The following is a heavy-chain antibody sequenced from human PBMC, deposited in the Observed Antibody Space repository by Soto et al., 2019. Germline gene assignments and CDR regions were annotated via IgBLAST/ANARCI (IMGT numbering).Heavy chain of an antibody. V-gene: IGHV1-8*01. CDR3: ARAGDSGYDYGEGGYYGMDV. CDR2: MNPNSGNT. J-gene: IGHJ6*02. CDR1: GYTFTSYD. Sequence: EASVKVSCKASGYTFTSYDINWVRQATGQGLEWMGWMNPNSGNTGYAQKFQGRVTMTRNTSISTAYMELSSLRSEDTAVYYCARAGDSGYDYGEGGYYGMDVWGQGTTVTVSS. D-gene: IGHD5-12*01.